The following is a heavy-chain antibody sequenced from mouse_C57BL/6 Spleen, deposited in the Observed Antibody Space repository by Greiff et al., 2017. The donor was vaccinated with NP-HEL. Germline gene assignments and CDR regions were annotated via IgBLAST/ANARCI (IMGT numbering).Heavy chain of an antibody. CDR1: GFTFSDYY. CDR2: INYDGSST. Sequence: EVHLVESEGGLVQPGSSMKLSCTASGFTFSDYYMAWVRQVPEKGLEWVANINYDGSSTYYLDSLKSRFIISRDNAKNILYLQMSSLKSEDTATYYCARGETTYYYAMDYWGQGTSVTVSS. CDR3: ARGETTYYYAMDY. J-gene: IGHJ4*01. V-gene: IGHV5-16*01. D-gene: IGHD2-12*01.